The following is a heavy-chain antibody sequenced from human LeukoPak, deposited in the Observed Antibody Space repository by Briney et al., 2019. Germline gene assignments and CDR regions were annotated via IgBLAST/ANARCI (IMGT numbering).Heavy chain of an antibody. V-gene: IGHV4-31*03. Sequence: SETLSLTCTVSGGSISSGGYYWSWIRQHPGKGLEWIGYIYYSGSTYYNPSLKSRVTISVDTSKNQFSLKLSSVTAADTAVYYCARAVEVVVTAATYNWFDPWGQGTLVTVSS. CDR1: GGSISSGGYY. CDR2: IYYSGST. J-gene: IGHJ5*02. D-gene: IGHD2-2*01. CDR3: ARAVEVVVTAATYNWFDP.